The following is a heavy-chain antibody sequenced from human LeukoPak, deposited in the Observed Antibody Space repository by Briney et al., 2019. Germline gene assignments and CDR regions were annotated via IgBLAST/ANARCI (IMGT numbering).Heavy chain of an antibody. CDR3: ARHRASYFDL. CDR2: IYYTGSA. Sequence: GSLRLSCAASGFTFTEYSIIWVRQAPGKGLEWIGYIYYTGSADYNPSLKSRVTISVDTSKNQVSLKVNSVTAADTAVYYCARHRASYFDLWGQGTLVTVSS. J-gene: IGHJ4*02. CDR1: GFTFTEYS. V-gene: IGHV4-59*01.